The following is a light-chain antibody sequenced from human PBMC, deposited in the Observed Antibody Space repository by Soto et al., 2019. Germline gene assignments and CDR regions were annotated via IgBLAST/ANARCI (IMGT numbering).Light chain of an antibody. Sequence: QSVLTQPPSVSGAPGPRVTISCTGSSSNIGAGYDVHWYQQVPGTAPKLLIYGNSNRPSGVPDRFSASKSGTSASLAITGLQAEDEADYYCQSYDSSLSWVFGGGTQLTVL. CDR1: SSNIGAGYD. CDR3: QSYDSSLSWV. V-gene: IGLV1-40*01. CDR2: GNS. J-gene: IGLJ3*02.